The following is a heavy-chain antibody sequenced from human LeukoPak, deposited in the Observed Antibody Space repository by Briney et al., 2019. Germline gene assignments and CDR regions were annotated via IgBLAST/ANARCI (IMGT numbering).Heavy chain of an antibody. CDR2: IYTSGST. CDR1: GGSISSYY. Sequence: PSETLSLTCTVSGGSISSYYWSWIWQPAGKGLEWIGRIYTSGSTNYNPSLKSRVTMSVHTSKTPFSLKLSSVTAADTAVYYCARDSDDYGDHQAVFDPWGQGTLVTVSS. CDR3: ARDSDDYGDHQAVFDP. V-gene: IGHV4-4*07. D-gene: IGHD4-17*01. J-gene: IGHJ5*02.